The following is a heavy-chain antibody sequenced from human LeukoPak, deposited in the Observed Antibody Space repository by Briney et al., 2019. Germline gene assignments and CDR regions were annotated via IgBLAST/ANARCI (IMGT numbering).Heavy chain of an antibody. V-gene: IGHV4-59*01. D-gene: IGHD5-18*01. CDR1: GGSISSYY. CDR3: ARGRGYSYAD. J-gene: IGHJ4*02. CDR2: IYYSGSP. Sequence: PSETLSLTCTVSGGSISSYYCSWIRQPPGKGLEWIGFIYYSGSPNYNPSLKSRVTISVDTSKNQFSLKLSSVTAADTAVYYCARGRGYSYADWGQGTLVTVSS.